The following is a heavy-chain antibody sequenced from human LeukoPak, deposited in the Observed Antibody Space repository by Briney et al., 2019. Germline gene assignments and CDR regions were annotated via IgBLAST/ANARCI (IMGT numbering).Heavy chain of an antibody. CDR2: LSHSGST. D-gene: IGHD7-27*01. CDR3: ATRKLGNDY. Sequence: SETLSLTCTVSGGSISSSSYYWGWIRQPPGKGLEWIGSLSHSGSTFYNPSLKSRVTISADTSKNQFSLKLYSVTAADTAVYYCATRKLGNDYWGQGTLVTVSS. CDR1: GGSISSSSYY. J-gene: IGHJ4*02. V-gene: IGHV4-39*07.